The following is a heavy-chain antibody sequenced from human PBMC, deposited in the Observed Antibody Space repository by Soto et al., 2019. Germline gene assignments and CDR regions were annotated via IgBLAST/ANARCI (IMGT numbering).Heavy chain of an antibody. CDR2: FDPEDGET. CDR3: AFLGGYPLCYFAL. J-gene: IGHJ2*01. CDR1: GYTLTELS. D-gene: IGHD6-25*01. Sequence: GASVKVSCKVSGYTLTELSMHWVRQAPGKGLEWMGGFDPEDGETIYAQKFQGRVTMTEDTSTDTAYMELSSLRSEDTAVYFFAFLGGYPLCYFALSSRRSPVTVSS. V-gene: IGHV1-24*01.